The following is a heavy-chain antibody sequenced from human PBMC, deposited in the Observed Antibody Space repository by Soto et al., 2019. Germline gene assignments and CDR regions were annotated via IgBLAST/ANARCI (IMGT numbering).Heavy chain of an antibody. V-gene: IGHV3-30-3*01. D-gene: IGHD5-18*01. CDR2: ISDDGVYK. J-gene: IGHJ6*02. CDR3: ARDPNPAMSSHYYGMDV. Sequence: QVQLVESGGGVVQPGRSLRLSCAASGFSFSSYAIHWVRQAPGKGLEWVVVISDDGVYKFYADSVKGRVTISRDNSKNTLSLQVDSLRVEDTAVYYCARDPNPAMSSHYYGMDVWGQGTTVTVSS. CDR1: GFSFSSYA.